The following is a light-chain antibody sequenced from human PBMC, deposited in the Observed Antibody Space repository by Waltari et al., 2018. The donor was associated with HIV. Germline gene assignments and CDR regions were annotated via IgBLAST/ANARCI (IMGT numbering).Light chain of an antibody. CDR1: NTGSKS. V-gene: IGLV3-21*02. CDR3: QVGDSSRDWV. CDR2: DDS. J-gene: IGLJ3*02. Sequence: SNVLTQPPSVSVAPGQTARITCGGNNTGSKSVHWYQQRPGQAPVVVVFDDSDRPSGIPERFAGSNSGNTATLTISRVEAGDEADYYCQVGDSSRDWVFGGGTKLTVL.